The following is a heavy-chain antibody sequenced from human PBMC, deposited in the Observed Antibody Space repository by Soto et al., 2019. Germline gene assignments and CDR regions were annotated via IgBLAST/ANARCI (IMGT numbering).Heavy chain of an antibody. Sequence: GGSLRLSCAASGFTFSSFWMHWVRQAPGKGLLWVSRINSDGRSTSYADSVKGRFTISRDNAKNTLYLQMNSLRAEDTAVYFCATGYCSGGSCYIQYFQHWGQGTLVTVSS. CDR2: INSDGRST. CDR1: GFTFSSFW. CDR3: ATGYCSGGSCYIQYFQH. D-gene: IGHD2-15*01. V-gene: IGHV3-74*01. J-gene: IGHJ1*01.